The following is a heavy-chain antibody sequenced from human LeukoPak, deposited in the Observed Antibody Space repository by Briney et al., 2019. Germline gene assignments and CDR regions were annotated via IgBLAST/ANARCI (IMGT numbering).Heavy chain of an antibody. V-gene: IGHV4-59*08. CDR2: IYYSGST. CDR1: GASIRGYY. CDR3: ARLAPDSSSNY. D-gene: IGHD6-13*01. Sequence: SETLSLTCTVSGASIRGYYWGWIRQPPGKGLEWIGYIYYSGSTNYNPSLKSRVTISVDTSKNQFSLKLSSVTAADTAVYYCARLAPDSSSNYWGQGTLVTVSS. J-gene: IGHJ4*02.